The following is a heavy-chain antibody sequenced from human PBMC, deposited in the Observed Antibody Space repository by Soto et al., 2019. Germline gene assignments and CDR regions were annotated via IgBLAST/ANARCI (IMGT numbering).Heavy chain of an antibody. D-gene: IGHD6-19*01. CDR3: ARSIDASVAAPYYYYGMDV. CDR2: IYYSGST. V-gene: IGHV4-39*01. J-gene: IGHJ6*02. Sequence: SETLSLTCTVSGGSISSSSYYWGWIRQPPGKGLEWIGSIYYSGSTYYNPSLKSRVTISVDTSKNQFSLKLSSVTAADTAVYYCARSIDASVAAPYYYYGMDVWGQGTTVTVSS. CDR1: GGSISSSSYY.